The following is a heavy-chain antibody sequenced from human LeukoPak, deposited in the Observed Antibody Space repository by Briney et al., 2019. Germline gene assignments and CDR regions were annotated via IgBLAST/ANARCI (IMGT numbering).Heavy chain of an antibody. V-gene: IGHV3-48*04. CDR1: GIIFSTYA. CDR2: ISGSSSGSTSIT. Sequence: GGSLRLSCEFSGIIFSTYAMNWVRQAPGKGLEWISYISGSSSGSTSITQYADSVKGRFTISRDNAKNSLHLQMDSLSAEDTAVYFCARDFWSGYYTEDWGQGALVIVSS. CDR3: ARDFWSGYYTED. D-gene: IGHD3-3*01. J-gene: IGHJ4*02.